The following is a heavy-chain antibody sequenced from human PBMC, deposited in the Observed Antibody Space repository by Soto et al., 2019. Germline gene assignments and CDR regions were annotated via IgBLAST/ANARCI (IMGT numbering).Heavy chain of an antibody. CDR2: VSHDGRNT. Sequence: VQLVESGGGVVQPGRSLRLSCAASGFTFSDYAMHWVRQAPGKGLEWVAVVSHDGRNTHYADSVKGRFTISRDSSKNPASLEITRLRAEATAVCYCARGGRQWLVTSDFTFGGQGALVTVSS. CDR3: ARGGRQWLVTSDFTF. V-gene: IGHV3-30*03. D-gene: IGHD6-19*01. CDR1: GFTFSDYA. J-gene: IGHJ4*02.